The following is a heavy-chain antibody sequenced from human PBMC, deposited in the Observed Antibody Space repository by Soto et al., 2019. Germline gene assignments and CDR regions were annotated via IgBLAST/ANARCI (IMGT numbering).Heavy chain of an antibody. Sequence: PSETLSLTCTVSGGSIKSDYYWAWVRQPPGGGLQWMGYKYYSGATDSDPSLEARVSFSVDTSKNQFFLNLTSVTVADTAVYFCARGRPNYLYYGLDVWGPGIPVTVSS. CDR2: KYYSGAT. CDR3: ARGRPNYLYYGLDV. CDR1: GGSIKSDYY. V-gene: IGHV4-30-4*01. J-gene: IGHJ6*02.